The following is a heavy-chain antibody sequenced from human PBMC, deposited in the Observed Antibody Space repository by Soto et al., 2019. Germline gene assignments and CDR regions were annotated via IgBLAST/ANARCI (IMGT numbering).Heavy chain of an antibody. CDR2: IYYSGST. D-gene: IGHD4-17*01. Sequence: ASETLSLTCTVSGGSISSGGYYWSWIRQHPGKGLEWIGYIYYSGSTYYNPSLKSRVTISVDTSKNQFSLKLSSVTAADTAVYYCARDNYGGSRDAFDIWGQGTMVTVSS. V-gene: IGHV4-31*03. CDR1: GGSISSGGYY. CDR3: ARDNYGGSRDAFDI. J-gene: IGHJ3*02.